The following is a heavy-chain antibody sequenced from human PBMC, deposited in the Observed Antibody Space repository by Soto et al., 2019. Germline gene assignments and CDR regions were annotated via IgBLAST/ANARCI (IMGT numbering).Heavy chain of an antibody. V-gene: IGHV3-23*01. CDR1: GFTFSSYA. J-gene: IGHJ3*02. Sequence: EVQLLESGGGLVQPGGSLRLSCAASGFTFSSYAMSWVRQAPGKGLEWVSSISGTGGSTYYADSVKGRYSISRDNSKNTLYLPMNSLRADDTAVYYCAKGGRWLQFIWDSCDIWGQGTMVTVSS. CDR2: ISGTGGST. CDR3: AKGGRWLQFIWDSCDI. D-gene: IGHD5-12*01.